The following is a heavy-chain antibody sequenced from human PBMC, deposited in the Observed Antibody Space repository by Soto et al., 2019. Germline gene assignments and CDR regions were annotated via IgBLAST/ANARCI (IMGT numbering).Heavy chain of an antibody. D-gene: IGHD6-19*01. Sequence: GGSLRLSCTASVFTFGDYAMSWFRQAPGKGLEWVGFIRSKAYGGTTEYAASVKGRFTISRDDSKSIAYLQMNSLKTEDTAVYYCTRDREQWHAFDIWGQGTMVTVSS. V-gene: IGHV3-49*03. J-gene: IGHJ3*02. CDR3: TRDREQWHAFDI. CDR2: IRSKAYGGTT. CDR1: VFTFGDYA.